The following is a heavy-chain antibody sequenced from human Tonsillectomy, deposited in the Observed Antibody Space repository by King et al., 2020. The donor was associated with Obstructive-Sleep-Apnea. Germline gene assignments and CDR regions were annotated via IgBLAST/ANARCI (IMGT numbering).Heavy chain of an antibody. CDR1: GFMFRDYW. CDR3: ARDASYKDSRAYYDANDI. V-gene: IGHV3-7*01. Sequence: DVQLVESGGALVHPGGSLRLSCAASGFMFRDYWMTWVRQAPGKGLEWVANIKRDGSGTHYAESVKGRFSISRDNAKNSLFLQMTSLRDEDTAVYYCARDASYKDSRAYYDANDIWGQGKMVTISS. D-gene: IGHD3-22*01. J-gene: IGHJ3*02. CDR2: IKRDGSGT.